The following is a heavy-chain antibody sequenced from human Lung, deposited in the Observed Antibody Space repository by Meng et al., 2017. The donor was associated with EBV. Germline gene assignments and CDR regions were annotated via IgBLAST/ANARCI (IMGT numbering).Heavy chain of an antibody. CDR2: FVNNVDT. V-gene: IGHV1-18*01. D-gene: IGHD3-10*01. Sequence: VQLPHAGAWVRKPGALGVVSWAASGSSFASYGIRWLRQPPGQGLEWMGWFVNNVDTYSAQKFQGRVTMTTDTHTSTAFMELRSLRSDDTAVYYCARGTPGRSYSDYWGQGTLVTVSS. CDR3: ARGTPGRSYSDY. J-gene: IGHJ4*02. CDR1: GSSFASYG.